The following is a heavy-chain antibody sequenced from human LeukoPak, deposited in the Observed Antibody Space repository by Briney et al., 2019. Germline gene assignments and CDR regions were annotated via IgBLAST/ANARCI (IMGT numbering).Heavy chain of an antibody. Sequence: ASVKVSCKASGYTFTSYGISWVRQAPGQGLEWMGWISAYNGNTNYAQKLQGRVTMTTDTSTSTAYMELRSLRSDDTAVYYCARDFTYYYGSGSSERWRWFDPWGQGTLVTVSS. D-gene: IGHD3-10*01. V-gene: IGHV1-18*01. CDR1: GYTFTSYG. CDR3: ARDFTYYYGSGSSERWRWFDP. CDR2: ISAYNGNT. J-gene: IGHJ5*02.